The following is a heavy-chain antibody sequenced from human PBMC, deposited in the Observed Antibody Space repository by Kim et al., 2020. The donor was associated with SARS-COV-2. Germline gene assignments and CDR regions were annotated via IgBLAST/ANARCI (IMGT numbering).Heavy chain of an antibody. D-gene: IGHD2-2*02. J-gene: IGHJ4*02. CDR2: IVPIFGTP. V-gene: IGHV1-69*13. Sequence: ASVKVSCKTSGGTFNNLAINWVRQAPGQGLEWMGGIVPIFGTPNYAQNFQGRVTITADESTSTAYMELSSLRSEDTAVYYCVGWAGYCTSSNCYNPFDYWGQGTLVTVSS. CDR3: VGWAGYCTSSNCYNPFDY. CDR1: GGTFNNLA.